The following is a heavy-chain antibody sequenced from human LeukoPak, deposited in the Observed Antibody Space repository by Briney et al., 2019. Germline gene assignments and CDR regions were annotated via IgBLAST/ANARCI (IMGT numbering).Heavy chain of an antibody. CDR1: GFTFSSYA. CDR3: SKDPRGAMAVDY. CDR2: ISGSGGST. D-gene: IGHD6-19*01. Sequence: GGSLRLSCAASGFTFSSYAMSWVRQAPGKGLEWVSAISGSGGSTYYADSVKGRFTISRDNSKNTLYLQMNSLRAEDRAVYYCSKDPRGAMAVDYWGQGPRVTVPS. V-gene: IGHV3-23*01. J-gene: IGHJ4*02.